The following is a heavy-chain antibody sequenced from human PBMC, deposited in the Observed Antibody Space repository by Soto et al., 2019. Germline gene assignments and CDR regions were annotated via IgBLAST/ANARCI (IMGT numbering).Heavy chain of an antibody. Sequence: QVQLVQSGAEVKKPGASVNVSCKASGYTFTVYYMHWVRQAHGQGLEWMGWINPKSGGTMYPQKFQGRVTRTWDTSISTAYMALTRLRSDDTAVYYCERDLAKGGGSAGFDYWGQGTLVTVSS. CDR3: ERDLAKGGGSAGFDY. J-gene: IGHJ4*02. CDR2: INPKSGGT. CDR1: GYTFTVYY. V-gene: IGHV1-2*02. D-gene: IGHD1-26*01.